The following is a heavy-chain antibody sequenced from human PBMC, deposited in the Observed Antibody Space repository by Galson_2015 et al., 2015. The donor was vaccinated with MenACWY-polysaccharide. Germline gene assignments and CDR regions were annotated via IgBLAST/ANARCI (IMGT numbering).Heavy chain of an antibody. CDR3: ARGDYIFENYCSGGKHY. CDR2: ISSSGSTI. CDR1: GFTFSSYE. V-gene: IGHV3-48*03. D-gene: IGHD2-15*01. Sequence: SLRLSCAASGFTFSSYEMNWVRQAPGKGPEWVSYISSSGSTIYYAASVKGRFTISRDNAKNSLYLQMNSLRAEDTAVYYCARGDYIFENYCSGGKHYLGQGTLVTVSS. J-gene: IGHJ4*02.